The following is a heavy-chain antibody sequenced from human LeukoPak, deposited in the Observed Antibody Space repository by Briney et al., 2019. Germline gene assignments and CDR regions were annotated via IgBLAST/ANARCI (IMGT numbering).Heavy chain of an antibody. D-gene: IGHD4-23*01. Sequence: GGSLRPSCAASGFTFSSYWMSWVRQAPGKRRGWVANIKQDGSEKYYVDSVKGRFHIPRDNAKNSLYLQMNSLRPDHTAVYYCARIVVTFGTFHYWGQGTLVTVSS. V-gene: IGHV3-7*01. CDR2: IKQDGSEK. CDR3: ARIVVTFGTFHY. J-gene: IGHJ4*02. CDR1: GFTFSSYW.